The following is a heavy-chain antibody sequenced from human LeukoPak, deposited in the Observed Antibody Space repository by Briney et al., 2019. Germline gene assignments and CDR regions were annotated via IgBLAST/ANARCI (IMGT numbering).Heavy chain of an antibody. Sequence: GGSLRLPCAVYGFPLCIYWMICLREAPGQGVEDLAGIKKDGSEEYYVDFVRGRFTISRDNAKNSVFLQMNSRRVDDTAVYYCVRDRRYSSFDYWGQGTLVTVSS. CDR2: IKKDGSEE. CDR3: VRDRRYSSFDY. V-gene: IGHV3-7*01. D-gene: IGHD5-18*01. CDR1: GFPLCIYW. J-gene: IGHJ4*02.